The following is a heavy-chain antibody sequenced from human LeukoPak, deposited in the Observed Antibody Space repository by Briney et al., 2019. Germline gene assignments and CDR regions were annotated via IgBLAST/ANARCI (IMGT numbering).Heavy chain of an antibody. J-gene: IGHJ4*02. V-gene: IGHV1-46*01. CDR3: ARDQEGFDY. CDR2: IYPRDGST. Sequence: ALETVSCTASGYTFTSNYIHWVRQAPGQGLEWMGMIYPRDGSTSYAQKFQGRVTVTRDTSTSTVHMELSGLRSEDTAVYYCARDQEGFDYWGQGTLVTVSS. CDR1: GYTFTSNY.